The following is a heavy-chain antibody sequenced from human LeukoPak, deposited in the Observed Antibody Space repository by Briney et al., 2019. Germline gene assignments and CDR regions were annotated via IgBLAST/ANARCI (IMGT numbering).Heavy chain of an antibody. V-gene: IGHV3-23*01. CDR1: GFTFNTYG. Sequence: GGSLRLSCAASGFTFNTYGMTWVRQAPGKGLEWVSSITGSGLNTYYADSVKGRFTISRDNSRNTLYLQMNTLRVEDTAVYYFAKGLRILVWGQGTLVTVSS. D-gene: IGHD6-6*01. CDR3: AKGLRILV. CDR2: ITGSGLNT. J-gene: IGHJ4*02.